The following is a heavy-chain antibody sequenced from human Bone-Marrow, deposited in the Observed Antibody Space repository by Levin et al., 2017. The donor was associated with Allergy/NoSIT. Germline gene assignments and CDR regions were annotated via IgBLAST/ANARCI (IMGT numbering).Heavy chain of an antibody. CDR2: ISDSGGDT. J-gene: IGHJ5*01. D-gene: IGHD3-16*01. V-gene: IGHV3-23*01. Sequence: ASVKVSCEASGFTFSTFTMTWVRQAPGKGLEWVSLISDSGGDTQYADSVRGRFTISRDNGKNTVFLQMNSLRVEDTAVYYCVEGGWFDSWGQGTLVTVSS. CDR1: GFTFSTFT. CDR3: VEGGWFDS.